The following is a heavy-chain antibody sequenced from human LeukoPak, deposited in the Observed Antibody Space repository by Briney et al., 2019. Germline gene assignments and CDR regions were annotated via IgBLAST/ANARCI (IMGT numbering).Heavy chain of an antibody. CDR2: ISAYNGNT. J-gene: IGHJ6*02. CDR3: ARRLSGSHSYGMDV. Sequence: ASVKVSCKASGYTFTSYGISWVRQAPGQGLEWMGWISAYNGNTNYAQKLQGRVTMTTDTSTSTAYMELRSLRSDDTAVYYCARRLSGSHSYGMDVWGQGTTVTVSS. D-gene: IGHD1-26*01. CDR1: GYTFTSYG. V-gene: IGHV1-18*01.